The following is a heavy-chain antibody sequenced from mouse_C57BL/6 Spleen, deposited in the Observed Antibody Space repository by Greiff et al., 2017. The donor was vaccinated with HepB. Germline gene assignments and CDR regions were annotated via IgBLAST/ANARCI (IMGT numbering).Heavy chain of an antibody. V-gene: IGHV6-6*01. CDR2: IRNKANNHAT. J-gene: IGHJ1*03. Sequence: EVKLVESGGGLVQPGGSMKLSCAASGFTFSDAWMDWVRQSPEKGLEWVAEIRNKANNHATYYAESVKGRFTISRDDSKSSVYLQMNSLRAEDTGIYYCTRFTTVVARYFDVWGTGTTVTVSS. CDR1: GFTFSDAW. CDR3: TRFTTVVARYFDV. D-gene: IGHD1-1*01.